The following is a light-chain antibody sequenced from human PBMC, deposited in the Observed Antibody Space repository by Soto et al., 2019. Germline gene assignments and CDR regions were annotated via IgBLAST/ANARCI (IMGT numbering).Light chain of an antibody. Sequence: EIQMTQSPSTLSASVGDRVTITCRASQIISAWLAWYQQKPGKAPKLLIYDASSLESGVPSWFSGSGSGTEFTLTITSQQHDDFAAYYYQQYDPSSPWTFGQGTKVEIK. CDR2: DAS. CDR1: QIISAW. CDR3: QQYDPSSPWT. V-gene: IGKV1-5*01. J-gene: IGKJ1*01.